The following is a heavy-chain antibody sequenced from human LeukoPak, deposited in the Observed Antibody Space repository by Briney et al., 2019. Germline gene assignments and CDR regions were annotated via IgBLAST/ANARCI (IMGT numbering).Heavy chain of an antibody. CDR1: GFIFTNYF. D-gene: IGHD6-19*01. V-gene: IGHV3-7*04. CDR2: IKQDGSEK. J-gene: IGHJ3*02. CDR3: ARVPEGAGAFDI. Sequence: PGGSLRLSCAASGFIFTNYFMSWVRQAPGKGLEWVANIKQDGSEKYYVDSVKGRFTISRDNAKNSLYLQMNSLRAEDTAVYYCARVPEGAGAFDIWGQGTMVTVSS.